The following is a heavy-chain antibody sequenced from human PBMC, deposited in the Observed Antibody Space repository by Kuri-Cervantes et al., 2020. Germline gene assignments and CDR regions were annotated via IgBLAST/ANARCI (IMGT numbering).Heavy chain of an antibody. J-gene: IGHJ1*01. Sequence: SETLSLTCTVSGGSINTYYWNWIRQPAGKTLEWIGRIDTSGNTNYNSSLKSRVTTSVDKSKSQFSLRLSSVTAADTAVYYCARVSKILGNQHWGQGTLVTVSS. CDR3: ARVSKILGNQH. CDR2: IDTSGNT. D-gene: IGHD3-3*01. V-gene: IGHV4-4*07. CDR1: GGSINTYY.